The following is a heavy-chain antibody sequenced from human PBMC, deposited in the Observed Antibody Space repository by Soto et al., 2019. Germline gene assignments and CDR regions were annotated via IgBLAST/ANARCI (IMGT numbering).Heavy chain of an antibody. J-gene: IGHJ6*03. Sequence: GGSLRLSCAASGFTFSSYAMSWVRQAPGKGLEWVSAISGSGGSTYYADSVKGRFTISRDNSKNTLYLQMNSLRAEDTAVYYCARVEDEDYYYYMDVWGKGTTVTVSS. V-gene: IGHV3-23*01. CDR1: GFTFSSYA. CDR3: ARVEDEDYYYYMDV. CDR2: ISGSGGST.